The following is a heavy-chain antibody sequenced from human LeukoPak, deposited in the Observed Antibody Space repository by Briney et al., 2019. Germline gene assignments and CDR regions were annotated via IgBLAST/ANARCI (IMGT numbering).Heavy chain of an antibody. CDR3: VREPGAPRGWFDS. CDR2: ISSSGSTI. V-gene: IGHV3-48*04. Sequence: GGSLRLSCAASGFTFSSYSMNWVRQAPGKGLEWVSYISSSGSTIYYADSVKGRFTISRDNAKNSLYLQLNSLRAEDTAMYYCVREPGAPRGWFDSWGQGTLVTVSS. J-gene: IGHJ5*01. D-gene: IGHD7-27*01. CDR1: GFTFSSYS.